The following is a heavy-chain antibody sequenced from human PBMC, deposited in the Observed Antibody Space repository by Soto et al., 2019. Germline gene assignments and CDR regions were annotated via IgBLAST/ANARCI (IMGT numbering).Heavy chain of an antibody. CDR1: GGSISSGDYY. V-gene: IGHV4-30-4*01. D-gene: IGHD2-15*01. CDR3: ARDVARYCSGGSCSDY. J-gene: IGHJ4*02. Sequence: SETLSLTCTVSGGSISSGDYYWSWIRQPPGKGLEWIGYIYYSGSTYYNPSLKSRVTISVDTSKNQFSLKLSSVTAADTAVYYCARDVARYCSGGSCSDYWGQGTLVTVSS. CDR2: IYYSGST.